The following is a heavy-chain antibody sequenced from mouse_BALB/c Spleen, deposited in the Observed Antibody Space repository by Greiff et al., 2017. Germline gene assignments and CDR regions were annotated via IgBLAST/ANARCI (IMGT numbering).Heavy chain of an antibody. V-gene: IGHV1-55*01. CDR3: AREIYYGSLYAMDY. D-gene: IGHD1-1*01. CDR1: GYNFTSYW. J-gene: IGHJ4*01. Sequence: QVQLQQPGAELVKPGTSVKLSCKASGYNFTSYWINWVKLRPGQGLEWIGDIYPGSGSTNYNEKFKSKATLTVDTSSSTAYMQLSSLASEDSALYYCAREIYYGSLYAMDYWGQGTSVTVSS. CDR2: IYPGSGST.